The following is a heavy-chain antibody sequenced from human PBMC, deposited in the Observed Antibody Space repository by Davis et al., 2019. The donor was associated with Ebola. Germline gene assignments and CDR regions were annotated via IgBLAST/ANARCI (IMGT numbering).Heavy chain of an antibody. CDR1: GFTFSGSA. V-gene: IGHV3-73*01. D-gene: IGHD3-22*01. CDR2: IRSKANSYAT. Sequence: PGGSLRLSCAASGFTFSGSAMHWVRQASGKGLEWVGRIRSKANSYATAYAASVTGRFTISRDDSKNTAYLQMNSLKTEDTAVYYCTGNYDSSGYSPPYYYYGMDVWGQGTTVTVSS. J-gene: IGHJ6*02. CDR3: TGNYDSSGYSPPYYYYGMDV.